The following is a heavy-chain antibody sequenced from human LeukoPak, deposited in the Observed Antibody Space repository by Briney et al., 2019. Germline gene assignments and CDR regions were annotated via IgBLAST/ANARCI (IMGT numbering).Heavy chain of an antibody. D-gene: IGHD1-26*01. CDR1: GYTFTNYI. CDR2: ISAYNGNT. J-gene: IGHJ5*02. Sequence: ASVKVSCKASGYTFTNYIISRERQAPGQGLEWMGWISAYNGNTNYAQKLQGRVTMTTDTSTATAYMELRSLRSDDTAVYYCARGGNYFRFDPWGQGTLVTVSS. V-gene: IGHV1-18*01. CDR3: ARGGNYFRFDP.